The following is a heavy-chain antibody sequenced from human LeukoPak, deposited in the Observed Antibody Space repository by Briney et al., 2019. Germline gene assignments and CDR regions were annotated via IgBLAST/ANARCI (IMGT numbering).Heavy chain of an antibody. V-gene: IGHV3-21*01. D-gene: IGHD6-19*01. CDR3: ARDSSGWYLNYYYGMDV. J-gene: IGHJ6*02. CDR1: GFTFSSYS. CDR2: ISSSSSYI. Sequence: GGSLRLSCAAPGFTFSSYSMNWVRQAPGKGLEWVSSISSSSSYIYYADSVKGRFTISRDNAKNSLYLQMNSLRAEDTAVYYCARDSSGWYLNYYYGMDVWGQGTTVTVSS.